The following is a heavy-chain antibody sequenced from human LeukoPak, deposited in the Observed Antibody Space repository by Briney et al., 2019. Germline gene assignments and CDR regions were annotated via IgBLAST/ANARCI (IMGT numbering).Heavy chain of an antibody. V-gene: IGHV4-39*07. Sequence: SETLSLTCTVSGGSISGSSYYWGWIRQPPGKGLEWIGSIYYSGSTYYNPSLKSRVTISVDTSKNQFSLKLSSVTAADTAVYYCARITFVVEGYGMDVWGQGTTVTVSS. CDR2: IYYSGST. CDR1: GGSISGSSYY. D-gene: IGHD2-21*01. CDR3: ARITFVVEGYGMDV. J-gene: IGHJ6*02.